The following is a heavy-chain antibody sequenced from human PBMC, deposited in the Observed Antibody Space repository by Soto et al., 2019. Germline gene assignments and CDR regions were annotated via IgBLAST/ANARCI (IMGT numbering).Heavy chain of an antibody. J-gene: IGHJ4*02. CDR3: ARDPGYCTNGVCPIFDF. D-gene: IGHD2-8*01. CDR1: GDSITPYF. CDR2: FYHSGTT. V-gene: IGHV4-59*01. Sequence: GPGVVKASETLSLPCSVSGDSITPYFWSWLRQPPGKGLEWIGHFYHSGTTNYNPALKSRVSISIDRSKNQFSLRLNSVTAADTAVYFCARDPGYCTNGVCPIFDFWGQGIPVTVSS.